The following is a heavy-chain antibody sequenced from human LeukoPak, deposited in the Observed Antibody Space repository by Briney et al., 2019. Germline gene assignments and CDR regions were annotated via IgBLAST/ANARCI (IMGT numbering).Heavy chain of an antibody. CDR2: ISYDGSNK. Sequence: GRSLRLSCAASGFTFGSYGMHWVRQGPGKGLEWVAVISYDGSNKYHADSVKGRFIISRDNSKDTLYLQMNSLRAEDTAVYYCAKGRYSSGWLGTDYWGQGTLVTVSS. V-gene: IGHV3-30*18. CDR3: AKGRYSSGWLGTDY. D-gene: IGHD6-19*01. CDR1: GFTFGSYG. J-gene: IGHJ4*02.